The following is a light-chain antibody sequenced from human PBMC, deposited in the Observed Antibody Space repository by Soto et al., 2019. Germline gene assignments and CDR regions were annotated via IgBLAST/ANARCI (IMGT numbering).Light chain of an antibody. CDR3: QSYDSSLTAV. V-gene: IGLV1-40*01. J-gene: IGLJ1*01. CDR2: GNS. Sequence: QSLLTQPPSVSVAPGQRVTVSCTGTSSNIGAGFDVHWYQQLPGTAPKLLIFGNSNRPSGVPDRFSGSKSATSASLAITGLQAADEADYYCQSYDSSLTAVFGTGTKVPS. CDR1: SSNIGAGFD.